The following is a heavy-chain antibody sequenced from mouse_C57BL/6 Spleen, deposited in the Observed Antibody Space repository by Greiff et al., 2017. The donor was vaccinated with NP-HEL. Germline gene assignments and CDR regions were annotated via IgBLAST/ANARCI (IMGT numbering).Heavy chain of an antibody. CDR2: IYPGSGST. D-gene: IGHD1-1*02. V-gene: IGHV1-55*01. Sequence: QVQLQQPGAELVKPGASVKMSYKASGYTFTSYWITWVKQRPGQGLEWIGDIYPGSGSTNYNEKFKSKATLTVDTSSSTAYMQLSSLTSEDSAVYYCARSEFGGWVAFDYWGQGTTLTVSS. CDR3: ARSEFGGWVAFDY. CDR1: GYTFTSYW. J-gene: IGHJ2*01.